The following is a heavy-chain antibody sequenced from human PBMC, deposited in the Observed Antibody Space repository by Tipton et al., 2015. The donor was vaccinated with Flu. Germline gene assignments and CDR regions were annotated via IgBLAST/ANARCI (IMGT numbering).Heavy chain of an antibody. V-gene: IGHV4-59*12. CDR3: ARDPSLGMPDYFDS. CDR1: GGSIGSYY. J-gene: IGHJ4*02. D-gene: IGHD2-2*01. CDR2: IYNSQYT. Sequence: LRLSCTVSGGSIGSYYWNWLRQPPGQGLEWIGYIYNSQYTKYNPSLKSRVTISVDASMSQFSLQLTSVTAADTAVYYCARDPSLGMPDYFDSWGQGILVTASS.